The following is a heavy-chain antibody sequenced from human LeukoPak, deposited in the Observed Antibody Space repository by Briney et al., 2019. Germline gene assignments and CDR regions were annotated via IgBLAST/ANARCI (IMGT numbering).Heavy chain of an antibody. CDR1: GGSISSYY. J-gene: IGHJ4*02. V-gene: IGHV4-59*08. D-gene: IGHD7-27*01. Sequence: TSETLSLTCTVSGGSISSYYWSWIRQPPGKGLEWIGYIYYSGSTNYNPSLKSRVTISVDTSKNQFSLKLSSVTAADTAVYYCARHLGSRATTDQYYFDYWGQGTLVTVSS. CDR3: ARHLGSRATTDQYYFDY. CDR2: IYYSGST.